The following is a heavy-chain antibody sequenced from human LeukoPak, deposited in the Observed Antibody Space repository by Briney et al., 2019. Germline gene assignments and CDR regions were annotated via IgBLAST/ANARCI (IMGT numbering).Heavy chain of an antibody. D-gene: IGHD3-9*01. CDR3: VIWGDYDVLTGYYVPDY. J-gene: IGHJ4*02. Sequence: PGGSLRLACVAPGFTFSNYPMTRVPQAPGKGLEWVSAITGSGTNRYYADSLKGRFTTSRDNSKNTVFLQMNSLRHEDTAIYYCVIWGDYDVLTGYYVPDYWGQGTLVTVAS. CDR2: ITGSGTNR. CDR1: GFTFSNYP. V-gene: IGHV3-23*01.